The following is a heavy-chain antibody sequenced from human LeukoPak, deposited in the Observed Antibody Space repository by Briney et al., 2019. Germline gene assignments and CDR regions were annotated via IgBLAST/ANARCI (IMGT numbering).Heavy chain of an antibody. Sequence: GGSLRLSCAASGFTFSSYGMHWVRQAPGKGLEWVAVISYDGSNKYYADSVKGRFTISRDNSKNTLYLQMNSLRAEDTAVYYCAKAYDFWSGIDYWGQGTLVTVSS. CDR2: ISYDGSNK. J-gene: IGHJ4*02. CDR3: AKAYDFWSGIDY. CDR1: GFTFSSYG. V-gene: IGHV3-30*18. D-gene: IGHD3-3*01.